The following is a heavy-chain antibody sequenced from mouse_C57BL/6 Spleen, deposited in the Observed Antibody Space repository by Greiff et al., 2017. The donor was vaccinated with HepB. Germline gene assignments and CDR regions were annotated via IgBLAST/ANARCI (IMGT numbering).Heavy chain of an antibody. CDR1: GFTFSDYG. CDR2: ISSGSSTI. V-gene: IGHV5-17*01. J-gene: IGHJ2*01. CDR3: AKRYHFDY. Sequence: EVKLQESGGGLVKPGGSLKLSCAASGFTFSDYGMHWVRQAPEKGLEWVAYISSGSSTIYYADTVKGRFTISRDNAKNTLFLQMTSLRSEDTAMYYCAKRYHFDYWGQGTTLTVSS. D-gene: IGHD5-1-1*01.